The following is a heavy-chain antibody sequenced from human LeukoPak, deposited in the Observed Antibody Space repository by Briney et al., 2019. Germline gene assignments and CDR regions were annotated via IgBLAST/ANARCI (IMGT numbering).Heavy chain of an antibody. CDR2: IYHSGST. Sequence: SETLSLTCAVSGGSISSSNWWSWVRQPPGKGLEWIGEIYHSGSTNYNPSLKSRVTISVDKSKNQFSLRLSSVTAADTAVYYCARATELVGYYGMDVWGKGTTVTVSS. D-gene: IGHD6-13*01. J-gene: IGHJ6*04. CDR1: GGSISSSNW. V-gene: IGHV4-4*02. CDR3: ARATELVGYYGMDV.